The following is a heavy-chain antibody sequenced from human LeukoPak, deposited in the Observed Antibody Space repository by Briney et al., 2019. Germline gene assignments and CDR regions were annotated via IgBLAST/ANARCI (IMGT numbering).Heavy chain of an antibody. J-gene: IGHJ4*02. Sequence: PSETLSLTCTVSGGSISSYYWSWIRQPAGKGLEWIGRIYTSGSTNYNPSLKSRVTISVDTSKNQFSLKLSSVTAADTAVYYCARRGYYYDSSGYKLYYFDYWGQGTLVTVSS. V-gene: IGHV4-4*07. CDR2: IYTSGST. D-gene: IGHD3-22*01. CDR3: ARRGYYYDSSGYKLYYFDY. CDR1: GGSISSYY.